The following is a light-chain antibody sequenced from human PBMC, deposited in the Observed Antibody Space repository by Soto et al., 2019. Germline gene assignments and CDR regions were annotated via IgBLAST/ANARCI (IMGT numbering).Light chain of an antibody. CDR3: QQYCSSPLT. J-gene: IGKJ2*01. Sequence: EIVLTQSPGTLSLSPGERATLSCRASQSVSSSYLAWYQQKPGQAPRLLIYGASSIATGIPDRFSGSGSGSDFTLTISSLEPEDLAVYYCQQYCSSPLTFGQGIKLEIK. CDR1: QSVSSSY. CDR2: GAS. V-gene: IGKV3-20*01.